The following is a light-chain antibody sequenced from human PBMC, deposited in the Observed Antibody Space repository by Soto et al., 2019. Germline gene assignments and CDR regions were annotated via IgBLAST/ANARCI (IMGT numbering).Light chain of an antibody. J-gene: IGKJ2*01. Sequence: IVLTQSPGTVSLSPGERATLSCRASETIGRAYFAWYQHRPGRTPRLVLYGASNRAAGIPDRFSGSGSGADFTLTISRVEPEDFAVYYCHQYVTSPFTFGQVTKLEIK. V-gene: IGKV3-20*01. CDR1: ETIGRAY. CDR2: GAS. CDR3: HQYVTSPFT.